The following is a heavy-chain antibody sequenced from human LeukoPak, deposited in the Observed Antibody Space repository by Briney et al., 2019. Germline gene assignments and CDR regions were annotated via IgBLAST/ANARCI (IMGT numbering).Heavy chain of an antibody. CDR2: MFYGGYT. D-gene: IGHD3-10*01. V-gene: IGHV4-39*01. CDR3: ARVRGSFDY. J-gene: IGHJ4*02. CDR1: DGSVSSSSYY. Sequence: SETLSLTCTVSDGSVSSSSYYWGWIRQPPGKGLERIGSMFYGGYTYYNPSLKSRVTISVDTSKNQFSLNLSSMTAADTAVYYCARVRGSFDYWGQGILVTVSS.